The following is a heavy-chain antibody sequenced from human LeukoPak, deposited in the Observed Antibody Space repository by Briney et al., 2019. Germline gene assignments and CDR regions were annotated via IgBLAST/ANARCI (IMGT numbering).Heavy chain of an antibody. V-gene: IGHV3-21*01. CDR3: ATSGGFVLPNAITGNWYMDV. D-gene: IGHD2-2*01. Sequence: GGSLRLSCGASGFTFSDYSMNWVRQAPGKGLAWVASITSAGGYTYYADSVQGRFTISRDNAQNSLFLQMNSLRAEDTAVYFCATSGGFVLPNAITGNWYMDVWGRGTSVTVSS. J-gene: IGHJ6*03. CDR2: ITSAGGYT. CDR1: GFTFSDYS.